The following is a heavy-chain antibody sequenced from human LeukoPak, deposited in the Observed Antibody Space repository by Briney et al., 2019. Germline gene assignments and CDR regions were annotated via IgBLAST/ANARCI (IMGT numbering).Heavy chain of an antibody. V-gene: IGHV4-4*02. Sequence: SGTLSLTCAVSGGSLSSSNWWSWVRQPPGKGLEWIGEIYHSGSTNYNPSLKSRVTISVDKSKNQFSLKLSSVTAADTAVYYCARATTDYYGSGESFDIWGQGTMVTVSS. CDR3: ARATTDYYGSGESFDI. CDR2: IYHSGST. J-gene: IGHJ3*02. CDR1: GGSLSSSNW. D-gene: IGHD3-10*01.